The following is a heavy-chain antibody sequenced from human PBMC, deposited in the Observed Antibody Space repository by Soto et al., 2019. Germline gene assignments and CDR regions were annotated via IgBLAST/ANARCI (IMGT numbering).Heavy chain of an antibody. J-gene: IGHJ4*02. Sequence: GGSLRLSCAASGFTFSSYSMNWVRQAPGKGLEWVSSISSSSSYIYYADSVKGRFTISRDNAKNSLYLQMNSLRAEDTAVYYCARGGTNGGFDYWGQGTLVTVSS. V-gene: IGHV3-21*01. CDR1: GFTFSSYS. CDR2: ISSSSSYI. D-gene: IGHD2-8*01. CDR3: ARGGTNGGFDY.